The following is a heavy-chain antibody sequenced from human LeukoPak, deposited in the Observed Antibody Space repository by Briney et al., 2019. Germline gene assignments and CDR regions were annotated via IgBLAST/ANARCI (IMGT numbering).Heavy chain of an antibody. V-gene: IGHV3-21*04. J-gene: IGHJ4*02. CDR3: ARGGGTYDY. CDR1: GFSFSSFI. CDR2: INPSSNFI. Sequence: GGSLRLSCAGSGFSFSSFIMNWVRQAPGRGLEWVSSINPSSNFIYNTDSAKGRFTISRDNAKNSLFLQMNSLRGEDSAVYYCARGGGTYDYWGQGTLVTVSS. D-gene: IGHD1-26*01.